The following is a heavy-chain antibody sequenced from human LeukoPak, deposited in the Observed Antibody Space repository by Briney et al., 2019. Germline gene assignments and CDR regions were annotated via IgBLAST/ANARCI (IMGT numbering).Heavy chain of an antibody. Sequence: GGSLRLSCAASGFTFSDYWMSWVRQAPGKGLEWVANINQDGSETYYADSVKGRFTISRDNAKNSLYLQMNSLRAEDTAVYYCARAPGITMVRGVNWFDPWGQGTLVTVSS. D-gene: IGHD3-10*01. V-gene: IGHV3-7*04. CDR1: GFTFSDYW. CDR3: ARAPGITMVRGVNWFDP. J-gene: IGHJ5*02. CDR2: INQDGSET.